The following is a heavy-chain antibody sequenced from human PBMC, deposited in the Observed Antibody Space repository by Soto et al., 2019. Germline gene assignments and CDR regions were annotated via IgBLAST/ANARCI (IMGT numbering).Heavy chain of an antibody. J-gene: IGHJ4*02. CDR3: ARDQGRDGYKGLDY. V-gene: IGHV1-3*01. Sequence: ASVKVSCKASGYTFTSYAMLWVRQAPGQRLEWMGWINAGNGNTKYSQKFQGRVTITRDTSASTAYMELSSLRSEDTAVYYCARDQGRDGYKGLDYWGQGTLVTVSS. CDR1: GYTFTSYA. D-gene: IGHD5-12*01. CDR2: INAGNGNT.